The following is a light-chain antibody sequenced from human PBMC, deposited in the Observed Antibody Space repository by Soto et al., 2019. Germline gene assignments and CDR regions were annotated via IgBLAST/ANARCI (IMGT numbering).Light chain of an antibody. V-gene: IGLV2-14*01. CDR1: SSDIGSYNC. CDR3: SSYTNTNRRACV. J-gene: IGLJ1*01. CDR2: EVT. Sequence: QSVLTQPASVSGSPGQSITISCTGTSSDIGSYNCVSWYQQHPGKAPKLIIYEVTDRPSGGSNRFSGSKSGNTASLTISGLQAEDEAEDYCSSYTNTNRRACVFGTGTKVTVL.